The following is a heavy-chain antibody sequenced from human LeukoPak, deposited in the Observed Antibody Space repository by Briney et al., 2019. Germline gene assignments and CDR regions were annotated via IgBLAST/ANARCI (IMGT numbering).Heavy chain of an antibody. V-gene: IGHV2-70*11. CDR2: IDWDDDK. D-gene: IGHD1-26*01. CDR1: GFSLSTSGMC. J-gene: IGHJ4*02. Sequence: SGPTLVNPTQTLILTCTFSGFSLSTSGMCVSWIRQPPGKALEWLARIDWDDDKYYSTSLRTRLTISKDTSKNQVVLTMTNMDPVDTASYYCARMGCGSYPNYFDYWGQGTLVTVSS. CDR3: ARMGCGSYPNYFDY.